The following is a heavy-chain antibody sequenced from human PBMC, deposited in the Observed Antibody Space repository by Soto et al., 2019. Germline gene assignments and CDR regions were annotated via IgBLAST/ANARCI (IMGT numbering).Heavy chain of an antibody. J-gene: IGHJ5*02. V-gene: IGHV1-69*12. D-gene: IGHD3-10*01. CDR2: IIPIFGTA. CDR1: GGTFSSYA. CDR3: PRISRVKRFGEFLSLSWFDP. Sequence: QVQLVQSGAEVKKPGSSVKVSCKAYGGTFSSYAISWVRQAPGQGLEWMGGIIPIFGTANYAQKFQGRVTITADESTSTAYMEMSSLRSEDTAVYYCPRISRVKRFGEFLSLSWFDPWGQQTLFTVSS.